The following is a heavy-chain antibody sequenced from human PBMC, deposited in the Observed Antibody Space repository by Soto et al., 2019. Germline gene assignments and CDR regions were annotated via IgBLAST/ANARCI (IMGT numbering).Heavy chain of an antibody. CDR2: IDYSVST. D-gene: IGHD3-10*01. CDR3: VRVTFREGKFEH. V-gene: IGHV4-59*01. Sequence: SETLSLTCTVSGGSISSDYWTWIRQPPGEGLEWIGNIDYSVSTNYNPSLKSRVTISVDTSKNQFSVKLTSLTAADTAIYYCVRVTFREGKFEHWGKGYLVTFSS. J-gene: IGHJ5*02. CDR1: GGSISSDY.